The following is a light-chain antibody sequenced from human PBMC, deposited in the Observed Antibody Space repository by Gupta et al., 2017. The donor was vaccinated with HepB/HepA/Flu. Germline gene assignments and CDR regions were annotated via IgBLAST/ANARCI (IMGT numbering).Light chain of an antibody. V-gene: IGKV3-15*01. CDR2: DAS. CDR1: QSVTSY. Sequence: ETVMTQSPATLSVSPVERATLSCRASQSVTSYLAWYQQKPGQAPRLLIYDASTRATGIPARFSGSGSGTDFTLTISSLQSEDFAVYYCQQYYNWPRWTFGQGTKVEIK. J-gene: IGKJ1*01. CDR3: QQYYNWPRWT.